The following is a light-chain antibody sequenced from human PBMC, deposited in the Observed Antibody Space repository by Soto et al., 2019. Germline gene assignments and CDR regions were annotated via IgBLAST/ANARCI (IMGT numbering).Light chain of an antibody. CDR2: DAS. J-gene: IGKJ2*01. CDR3: QHYNSYPYT. CDR1: QTVERW. Sequence: DIQMTQSPSTLPASVGDRVTISCRASQTVERWLAWYQQKPGKAPDLLIYDASSLESGVPSRFSGSGSGTEFTLTISSLQPDEFATYYCQHYNSYPYTLGQGTKVDIK. V-gene: IGKV1-5*01.